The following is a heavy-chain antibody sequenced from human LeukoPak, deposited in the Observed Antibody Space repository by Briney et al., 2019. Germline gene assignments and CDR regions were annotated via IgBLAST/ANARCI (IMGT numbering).Heavy chain of an antibody. V-gene: IGHV3-21*01. D-gene: IGHD1-7*01. CDR3: ASSSTGTTAFDY. CDR2: ISSSSSYI. J-gene: IGHJ4*02. Sequence: GGSLRLSCAASGFTFSSYSMNWVRQAPGKGLEWVSSISSSSSYIYHADSVKGRFTISRDNAKNSLYLQMNSLRAGDTAVYYCASSSTGTTAFDYWGQGTLVTVSS. CDR1: GFTFSSYS.